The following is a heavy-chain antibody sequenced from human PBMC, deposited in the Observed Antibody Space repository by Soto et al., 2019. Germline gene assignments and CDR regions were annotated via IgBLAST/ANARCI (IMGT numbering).Heavy chain of an antibody. J-gene: IGHJ6*02. D-gene: IGHD3-22*01. CDR3: ARGSPISSGYYYGNYYYYGMDV. CDR2: ISHSGST. CDR1: GGSFSGYY. V-gene: IGHV4-34*01. Sequence: SETLSLTCAVYGGSFSGYYWSWIRQPPGKGLEWIGEISHSGSTNYNPSLKSRVTISVDTSKNQFSLKLSSVTAADAAVYYCARGSPISSGYYYGNYYYYGMDVWGQGTTVTVSS.